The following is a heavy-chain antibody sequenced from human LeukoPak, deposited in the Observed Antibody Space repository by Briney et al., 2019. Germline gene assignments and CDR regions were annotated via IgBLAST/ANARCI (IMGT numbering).Heavy chain of an antibody. Sequence: GASVKVSCKVSGYTLTELSMHWVRQAPGKGLEWMGGFDPEDGETIYAQKFQGRVTMTEDTSTDTAYMELSSLRSEDTAVYYCATTQDYDSSGYYVDYYYGMDVWGQGTTVTASS. V-gene: IGHV1-24*01. CDR2: FDPEDGET. D-gene: IGHD3-22*01. J-gene: IGHJ6*02. CDR1: GYTLTELS. CDR3: ATTQDYDSSGYYVDYYYGMDV.